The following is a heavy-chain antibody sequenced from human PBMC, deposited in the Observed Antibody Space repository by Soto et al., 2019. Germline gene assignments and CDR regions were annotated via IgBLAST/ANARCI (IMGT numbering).Heavy chain of an antibody. CDR3: ATRSPAFDY. CDR2: ITTDKGKT. Sequence: QVQLVQSGPEVTKPGASVKVSCKTSGYTFTSYGISWVRQAPGQGLEWMGWITTDKGKTTYAQKFQGRVTMTTDTSTRTAYMELRSLRSDDTAVYYCATRSPAFDYWGQGTLVTVSS. CDR1: GYTFTSYG. J-gene: IGHJ4*02. V-gene: IGHV1-18*01.